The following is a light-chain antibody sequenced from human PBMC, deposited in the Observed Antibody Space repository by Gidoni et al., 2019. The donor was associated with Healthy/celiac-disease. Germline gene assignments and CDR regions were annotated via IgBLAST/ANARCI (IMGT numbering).Light chain of an antibody. CDR3: QQYNSYPYT. Sequence: IKMTQSPSTLSASAGDRVTITCRASQSISTWLACFQQIPGKAPKLLIYDASSLESGVTSRSSGSGSGTEFTLTISSQQPDDFATYYCQQYNSYPYTFGQGTKLEIK. CDR2: DAS. V-gene: IGKV1-5*01. CDR1: QSISTW. J-gene: IGKJ2*01.